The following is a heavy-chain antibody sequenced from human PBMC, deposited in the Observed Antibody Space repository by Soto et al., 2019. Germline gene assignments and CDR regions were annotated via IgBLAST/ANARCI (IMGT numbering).Heavy chain of an antibody. CDR2: IGTAGDT. V-gene: IGHV3-13*01. D-gene: IGHD3-10*01. CDR3: ARRGEGRFIFAL. Sequence: GESLRLSCAASGFTFSSYDMHWVRQATGKGLEWVSAIGTAGDTYYPGSVKGRFTISRENAKNSLYLQMNSLRAEDTAVYYCARRGEGRFIFALRGRRTLVPGSS. J-gene: IGHJ2*01. CDR1: GFTFSSYD.